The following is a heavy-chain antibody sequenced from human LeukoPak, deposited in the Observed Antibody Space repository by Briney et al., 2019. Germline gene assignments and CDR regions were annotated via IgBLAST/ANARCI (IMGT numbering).Heavy chain of an antibody. J-gene: IGHJ5*02. CDR3: AHLSRLGELHGS. CDR1: EFTFSSYS. Sequence: GGSLRLSCAASEFTFSSYSMNWVRQAPGKGLEWLSYISSTSSTMYYADSVKGRSTISRDNAKNSLSLQMNSLRAEDTAVYYCAHLSRLGELHGSWGQGTLVTVSS. D-gene: IGHD3-16*01. V-gene: IGHV3-48*01. CDR2: ISSTSSTM.